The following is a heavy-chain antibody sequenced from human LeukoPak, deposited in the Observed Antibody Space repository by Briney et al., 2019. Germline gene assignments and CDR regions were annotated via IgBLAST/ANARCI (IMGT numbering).Heavy chain of an antibody. Sequence: ASVKVSCKASGYTFTSYDINWVRQATGQGLEWMGWMNPNSGNTGYAQKFQGRVTITRNTSISTAYMELSSLRSEDTAVYYCAREDIVLMVYAMGYFDYWGQGTLVTVSS. CDR1: GYTFTSYD. V-gene: IGHV1-8*03. CDR2: MNPNSGNT. J-gene: IGHJ4*02. D-gene: IGHD2-8*01. CDR3: AREDIVLMVYAMGYFDY.